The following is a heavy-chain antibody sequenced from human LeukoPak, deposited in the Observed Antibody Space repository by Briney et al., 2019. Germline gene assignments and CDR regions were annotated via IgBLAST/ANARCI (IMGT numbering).Heavy chain of an antibody. CDR1: GFTFRHYA. V-gene: IGHV3-23*01. D-gene: IGHD6-6*01. CDR3: AKGSAASRPYYFDF. CDR2: ITDSGRDT. J-gene: IGHJ4*02. Sequence: GGSLRLSCASSGFTFRHYAMSWVRQTPEKGLEWISAITDSGRDTYHADSVKGRFTISRDNSQNTLDLQLTSLRAEDTAVYFCAKGSAASRPYYFDFWGRGTLVTVSS.